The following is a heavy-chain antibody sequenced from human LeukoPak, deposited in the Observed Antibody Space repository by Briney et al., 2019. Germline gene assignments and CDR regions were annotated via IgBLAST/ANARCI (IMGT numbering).Heavy chain of an antibody. CDR2: INPNSGGT. D-gene: IGHD2-15*01. Sequence: ASVKVSCKASGYTFTSYDINWVRQATGQGLEWMGRINPNSGGTNYAQKFQGRVTMTRDTSISTAYMELSRLRSDDTAVYYCALLGYYGMDVWGQGTTVTVSS. J-gene: IGHJ6*02. CDR1: GYTFTSYD. V-gene: IGHV1-2*06. CDR3: ALLGYYGMDV.